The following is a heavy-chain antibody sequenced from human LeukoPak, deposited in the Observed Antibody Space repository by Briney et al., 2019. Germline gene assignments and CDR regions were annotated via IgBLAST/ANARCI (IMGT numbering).Heavy chain of an antibody. V-gene: IGHV3-30*04. Sequence: GGSLRLSCAASGFTFSSYAMHWVRQAPGKGLEWVAVISYDGSNKYYADSVKGRFTISRDSSKNTLYLQMNSLRAEDTAVYYCARDPGDYFDYWGQGTLVTVSS. CDR3: ARDPGDYFDY. CDR1: GFTFSSYA. D-gene: IGHD1-14*01. J-gene: IGHJ4*02. CDR2: ISYDGSNK.